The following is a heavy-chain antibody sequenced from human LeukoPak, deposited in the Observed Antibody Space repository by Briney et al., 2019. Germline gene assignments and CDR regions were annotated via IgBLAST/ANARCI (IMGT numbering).Heavy chain of an antibody. Sequence: SETLSFTCAVYGGSFSDNFWSWIRQPPGKGLEWIGEINHGGSTNYNPSLKSRVTISVDTSKNQFSLKLSSVTAADTAVYYCARITIFGVVTDDAFDIWGQGTMVTISS. CDR2: INHGGST. CDR1: GGSFSDNF. V-gene: IGHV4-34*01. CDR3: ARITIFGVVTDDAFDI. D-gene: IGHD3-3*01. J-gene: IGHJ3*02.